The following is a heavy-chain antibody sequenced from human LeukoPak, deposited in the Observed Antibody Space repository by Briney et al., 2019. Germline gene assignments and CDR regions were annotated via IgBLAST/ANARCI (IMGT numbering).Heavy chain of an antibody. CDR3: ARDLGDYGGNSAGFDF. V-gene: IGHV1-2*06. CDR2: ISANSGDT. D-gene: IGHD4-23*01. J-gene: IGHJ4*02. Sequence: ASVTVSCKASGYTFTGYYMHWVRQAPGQGREWMGRISANSGDTNYAQKFPRRVTMTRDTSISTAYIEPSRLRSDDTAEYYCARDLGDYGGNSAGFDFWGQGTLVTVSS. CDR1: GYTFTGYY.